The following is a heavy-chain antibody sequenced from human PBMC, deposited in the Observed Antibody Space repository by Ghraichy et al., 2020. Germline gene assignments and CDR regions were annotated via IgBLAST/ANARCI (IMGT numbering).Heavy chain of an antibody. CDR1: GGSISSSSYY. J-gene: IGHJ5*02. D-gene: IGHD6-6*01. Sequence: SETLSLTCTVSGGSISSSSYYWGWIRQPPGKGLEWIGSIYYSGSTYYNPSLKSRVTISVDTSKNQFSLKLSSVTAADTAVYYCARQMYSSSFLWWFDPWGQGTLVTVSS. CDR2: IYYSGST. V-gene: IGHV4-39*01. CDR3: ARQMYSSSFLWWFDP.